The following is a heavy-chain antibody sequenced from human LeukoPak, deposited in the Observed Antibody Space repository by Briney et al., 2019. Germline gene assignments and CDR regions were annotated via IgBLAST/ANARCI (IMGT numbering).Heavy chain of an antibody. CDR3: ARAAASDGTYHYYLDY. Sequence: GGSLRLSCAASGFTVSSNYMSWVRQAPGKGLEWVTVISYDGSNKYYADSVKGRFTISRDNSKNTLYLQMNSLRAEDTAVYYCARAAASDGTYHYYLDYWGQGTLVTVSS. CDR1: GFTVSSNY. CDR2: ISYDGSNK. J-gene: IGHJ4*02. D-gene: IGHD1-26*01. V-gene: IGHV3-30-3*01.